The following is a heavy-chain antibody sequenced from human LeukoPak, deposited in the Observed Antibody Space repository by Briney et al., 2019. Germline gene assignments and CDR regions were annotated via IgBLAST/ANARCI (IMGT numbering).Heavy chain of an antibody. Sequence: PSETLSLTCTVSGGSVSSGDYYWSWIRQPPGKGLEWIGHIYYSGSTYYNPSLKSRVTISVDTSKNQFSLKLSSVTAADTAVYYCARERRSENLGGYSSSWYESVDWFDPWGQGTLVTVSS. J-gene: IGHJ5*02. CDR1: GGSVSSGDYY. D-gene: IGHD6-13*01. V-gene: IGHV4-30-4*01. CDR3: ARERRSENLGGYSSSWYESVDWFDP. CDR2: IYYSGST.